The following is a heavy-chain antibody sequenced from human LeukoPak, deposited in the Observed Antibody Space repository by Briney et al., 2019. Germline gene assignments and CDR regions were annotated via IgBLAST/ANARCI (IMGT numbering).Heavy chain of an antibody. CDR3: ARDPMVRGVIPY. CDR2: IYYSGST. V-gene: IGHV4-61*01. CDR1: GGSVSSGSYY. J-gene: IGHJ4*02. Sequence: SETLSLTCIVSGGSVSSGSYYWSWIRQPPGKGLEWIGYIYYSGSTNYNPSLKSRVTISVDTSKNQFSLKLSSVTAADTAVYYCARDPMVRGVIPYWGQGTLVTVS. D-gene: IGHD3-10*01.